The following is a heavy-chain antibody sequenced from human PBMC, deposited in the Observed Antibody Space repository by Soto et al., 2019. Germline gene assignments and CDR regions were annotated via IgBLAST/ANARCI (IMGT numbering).Heavy chain of an antibody. Sequence: PGGSLRLSCAAPGFTFSSYSMNWVRQAPGKGLEWVSSISSSSSYIYYADSVKGRFTISRDNAKNSLYLQMNSLRAEDTAVYYCARGPGVVPAALSNWFDPWGQGTLVTVSS. J-gene: IGHJ5*02. V-gene: IGHV3-21*01. CDR3: ARGPGVVPAALSNWFDP. D-gene: IGHD2-2*01. CDR1: GFTFSSYS. CDR2: ISSSSSYI.